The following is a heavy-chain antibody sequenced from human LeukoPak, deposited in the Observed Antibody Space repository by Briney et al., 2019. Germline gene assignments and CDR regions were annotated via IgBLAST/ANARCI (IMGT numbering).Heavy chain of an antibody. CDR1: GFSFRNYG. V-gene: IGHV3-30*02. CDR3: ATPLSASSTDY. CDR2: IRYDSSKR. D-gene: IGHD6-6*01. Sequence: GGSLRLSCAASGFSFRNYGMNWVRKAPGRGVWWVADIRYDSSKRHYVDSVKGRFTTSRDNSKNTLYLEMGSLRVEDTAVYYCATPLSASSTDYWGQGTMVTVSS. J-gene: IGHJ4*02.